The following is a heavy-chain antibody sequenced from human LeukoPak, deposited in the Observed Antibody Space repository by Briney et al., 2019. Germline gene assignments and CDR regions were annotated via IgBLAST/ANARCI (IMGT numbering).Heavy chain of an antibody. CDR3: ASSGVGYCSGGSCFDDAFDI. Sequence: ASVKVSCKVSGYTLTELSMHWVRQAPGKGLEWMGGFDPEDGETIYAQKFQGRVTMTEDTSTDTAYMELSSLRAEDTAVYYCASSGVGYCSGGSCFDDAFDIWGQGTMVTVSS. CDR1: GYTLTELS. CDR2: FDPEDGET. D-gene: IGHD2-15*01. V-gene: IGHV1-24*01. J-gene: IGHJ3*02.